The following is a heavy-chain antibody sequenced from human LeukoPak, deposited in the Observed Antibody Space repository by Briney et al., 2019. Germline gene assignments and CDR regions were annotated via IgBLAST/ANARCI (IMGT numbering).Heavy chain of an antibody. D-gene: IGHD6-13*01. CDR3: ARRSQGRAAAGIEFDY. J-gene: IGHJ4*02. Sequence: GESLEISCKGSGYSFTSYWIGWVRQMPGKGLEWMGIIYPGDSDTRYSPSFQGQVTISADKSISTAYLQWSSLKASDTAMYYCARRSQGRAAAGIEFDYWGQGTLVTVSS. CDR2: IYPGDSDT. CDR1: GYSFTSYW. V-gene: IGHV5-51*01.